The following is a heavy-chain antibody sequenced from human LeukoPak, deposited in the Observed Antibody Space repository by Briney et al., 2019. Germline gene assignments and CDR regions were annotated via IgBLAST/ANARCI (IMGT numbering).Heavy chain of an antibody. J-gene: IGHJ6*03. CDR2: INHSGST. V-gene: IGHV4-39*07. Sequence: SETLSLTCTVSGGSISTNSYYWGWIRQPPGKGLEWIGEINHSGSTNYNPSLKSRVTISVDTSKTQFSLKLSSVTAADTAMYYCARRANYYDSSGYYYYYYYMDVWGKGTTVTISS. CDR1: GGSISTNSYY. CDR3: ARRANYYDSSGYYYYYYYMDV. D-gene: IGHD3-22*01.